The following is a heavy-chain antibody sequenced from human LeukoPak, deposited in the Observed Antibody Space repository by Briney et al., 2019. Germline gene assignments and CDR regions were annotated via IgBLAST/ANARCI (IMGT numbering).Heavy chain of an antibody. D-gene: IGHD6-19*01. CDR1: GYTFTGYY. V-gene: IGHV1-2*06. CDR2: INPNSGGT. Sequence: ASVKVSCKASGYTFTGYYMHWVRQAPGQGLEWMGRINPNSGGTNYAQKFQGRVTITTDESTSTAYMELSSLRSEDTAVYYCARGSSGHDHYWGQGTLVTVSS. CDR3: ARGSSGHDHY. J-gene: IGHJ4*02.